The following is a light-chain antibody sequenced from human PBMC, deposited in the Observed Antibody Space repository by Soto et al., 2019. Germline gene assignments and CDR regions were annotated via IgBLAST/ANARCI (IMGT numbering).Light chain of an antibody. CDR1: QSLLHSNVYSY. CDR2: LGS. CDR3: MQSLQSPVT. V-gene: IGKV2-28*01. Sequence: DTVMTQSPLPLPVTPGEPASISCRSSQSLLHSNVYSYFDWYLQKPGQSPQLLIYLGSNRASVVPDRFSGSGSGTDFTVKIRRVEVEDVGVYYCMQSLQSPVTFGQGTRLEIK. J-gene: IGKJ5*01.